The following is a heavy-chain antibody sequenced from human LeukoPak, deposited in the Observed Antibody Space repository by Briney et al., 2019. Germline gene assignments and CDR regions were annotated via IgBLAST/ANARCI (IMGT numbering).Heavy chain of an antibody. CDR3: ASNKYNYFDY. CDR2: IIPIFGTA. V-gene: IGHV1-69*05. D-gene: IGHD1-1*01. J-gene: IGHJ4*02. Sequence: SVKVSCKASGGTFSSYAISWVRQAPGQGLEWMGGIIPIFGTANYAQKFQSRVTITTDESTSTAYMELSSLRSEDTAVYYCASNKYNYFDYWGQGTLVTVSS. CDR1: GGTFSSYA.